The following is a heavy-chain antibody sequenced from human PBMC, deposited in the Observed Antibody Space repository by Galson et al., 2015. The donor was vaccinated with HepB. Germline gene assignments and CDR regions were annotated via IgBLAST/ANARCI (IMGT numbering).Heavy chain of an antibody. J-gene: IGHJ2*01. CDR3: SQEGGSGLYWSFHL. Sequence: SLRLSCAASGFTFSSYGMHWVRQAPGKGLEWVAVISYDGSNKYYAYSVKGRLTISRDNSKNTMYLQMNSLRAEDTAVYYCSQEGGSGLYWSFHLWGRGTLVTVSS. D-gene: IGHD6-19*01. CDR1: GFTFSSYG. V-gene: IGHV3-30*18. CDR2: ISYDGSNK.